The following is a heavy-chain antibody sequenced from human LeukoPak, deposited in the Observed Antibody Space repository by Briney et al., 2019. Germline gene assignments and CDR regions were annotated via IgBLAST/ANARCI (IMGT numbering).Heavy chain of an antibody. CDR3: ARVATAYGYNWFDP. CDR2: INHSGST. CDR1: VGSSSGYY. D-gene: IGHD4-17*01. J-gene: IGHJ5*02. V-gene: IGHV4-34*01. Sequence: LQTLSLTCAVYVGSSSGYYWSRIRHPPGEGLEWIGEINHSGSTNYNPSLKSRVTISVDSSKTQFSLMLSSVTAADTAVYDCARVATAYGYNWFDPWGQGTLVTVSS.